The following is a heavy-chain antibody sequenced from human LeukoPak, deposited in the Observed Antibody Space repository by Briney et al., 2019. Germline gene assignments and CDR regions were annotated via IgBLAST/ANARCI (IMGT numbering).Heavy chain of an antibody. CDR3: ARGTMMVGP. CDR1: GASISSYY. D-gene: IGHD3-22*01. V-gene: IGHV4-59*01. Sequence: SETLSLTCTVSGASISSYYWSWIRQPPGKGLEWIGFIYYSGSTTYNPSLKSRATISVDTSKNQFSLKLSSVTAADTAVYYCARGTMMVGPWGQGTLVTVSS. J-gene: IGHJ5*02. CDR2: IYYSGST.